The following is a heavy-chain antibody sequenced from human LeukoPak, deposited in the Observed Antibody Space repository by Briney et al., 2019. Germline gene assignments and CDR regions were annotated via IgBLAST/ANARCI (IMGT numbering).Heavy chain of an antibody. CDR2: IIPIFGTA. J-gene: IGHJ3*02. Sequence: SVKFSCKASGGTFSSYAISWVRQAPGQGLEWMGGIIPIFGTANYAQKFQGRVTITTDESTSTAYMELSSLRSEDTAVYYCASPGNGVAFDIWGQGTMVTVSS. V-gene: IGHV1-69*05. CDR1: GGTFSSYA. CDR3: ASPGNGVAFDI. D-gene: IGHD4-23*01.